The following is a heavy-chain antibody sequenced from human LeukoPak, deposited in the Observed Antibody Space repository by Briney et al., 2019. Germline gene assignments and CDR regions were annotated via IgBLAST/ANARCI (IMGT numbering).Heavy chain of an antibody. CDR3: ARNDYDSSGYYVGYFDY. Sequence: PSETLSLTCAVYGGSFSGYYWSWIRQPPGKGLEWIGEINHSGSTNYNPSLKSRVTISVDTSKNQFSLKLSSVTAADTAVYYCARNDYDSSGYYVGYFDYWGQGTLVTVSS. D-gene: IGHD3-22*01. V-gene: IGHV4-34*01. CDR1: GGSFSGYY. J-gene: IGHJ4*02. CDR2: INHSGST.